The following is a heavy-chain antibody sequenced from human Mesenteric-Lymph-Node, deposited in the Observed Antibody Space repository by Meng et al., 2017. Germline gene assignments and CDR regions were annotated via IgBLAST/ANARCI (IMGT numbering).Heavy chain of an antibody. D-gene: IGHD5-18*01. CDR3: ARGIVDGYGGDSWFDP. V-gene: IGHV1-2*06. Sequence: QVQLVQSGAEVKTPGASVKVSCKASGYTSTDYYMQWVRQAPGQGLELMGRLNPKRGDTNYAQKFQGRVTMTRDTSISTAYMELCRLTSDDTAVYYCARGIVDGYGGDSWFDPWGQGTLVTVSS. J-gene: IGHJ5*02. CDR1: GYTSTDYY. CDR2: LNPKRGDT.